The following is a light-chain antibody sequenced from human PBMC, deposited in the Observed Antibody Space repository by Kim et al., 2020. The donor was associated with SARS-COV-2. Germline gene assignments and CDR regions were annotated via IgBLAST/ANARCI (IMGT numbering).Light chain of an antibody. Sequence: ASVKPTYTLSSGHSSYDIAGQQEQPEKGQRDLMKVNSDDRDSKGDGSPDRFSGSSSGGERYLTITSRQSEEEADYYCQTWGTGIQVFGGGTQLTVL. J-gene: IGLJ3*02. V-gene: IGLV4-69*01. CDR1: SGHSSYD. CDR3: QTWGTGIQV. CDR2: VNSDDRD.